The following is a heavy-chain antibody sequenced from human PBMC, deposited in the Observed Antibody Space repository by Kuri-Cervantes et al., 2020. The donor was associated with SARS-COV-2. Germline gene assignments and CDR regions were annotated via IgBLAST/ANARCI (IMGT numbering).Heavy chain of an antibody. D-gene: IGHD2-2*01. V-gene: IGHV4-39*07. CDR1: GGSISSSSYY. CDR3: ARSSGDTVVVPVFDP. Sequence: SETLSLTCTVSGGSISSSSYYWGWIRQPPGKGLEWIGSIYYSGSTHYNPSLKSRVTISVDTSKNQFSLKLSSVTAADTAVYYCARSSGDTVVVPVFDPWGQGTLVTVSS. CDR2: IYYSGST. J-gene: IGHJ5*02.